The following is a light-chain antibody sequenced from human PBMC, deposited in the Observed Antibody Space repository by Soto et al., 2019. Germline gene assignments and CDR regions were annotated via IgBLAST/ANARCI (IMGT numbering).Light chain of an antibody. V-gene: IGKV1-5*03. CDR3: QQYNTYRT. CDR1: QSVTTR. Sequence: QMSQSPSALSASVGDSVTITCRASQSVTTRLAWYQQKPGKAPKLLIDEASNLQTGVPSRFRGTGSGTEFTLTIISLQPDDFATYYCQQYNTYRTFGQGTKVEIK. J-gene: IGKJ1*01. CDR2: EAS.